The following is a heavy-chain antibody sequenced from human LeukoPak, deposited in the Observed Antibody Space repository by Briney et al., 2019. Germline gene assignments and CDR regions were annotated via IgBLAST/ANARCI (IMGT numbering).Heavy chain of an antibody. Sequence: GGSLRLSCAASRFTFSDYYMSWVRLAPGKGLEWVANIKQDGSEKNYVDSVKGRFTISRDNAKNALYLQLSSLRAEDTAVYYCTREGIIAAADYWGQGTLVTVSS. J-gene: IGHJ4*02. CDR1: RFTFSDYY. D-gene: IGHD6-6*01. CDR3: TREGIIAAADY. CDR2: IKQDGSEK. V-gene: IGHV3-7*01.